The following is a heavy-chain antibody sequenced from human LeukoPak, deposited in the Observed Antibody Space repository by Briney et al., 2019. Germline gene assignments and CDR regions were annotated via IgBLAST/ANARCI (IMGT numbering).Heavy chain of an antibody. CDR2: IYNSGST. J-gene: IGHJ4*02. D-gene: IGHD3-10*01. CDR1: GDSISSYY. Sequence: SETLSLTCTVSGDSISSYYWSWIRQPPGKGLEWIGYIYNSGSTNYNPALKSRVTISIDTSKNQFSLKLNSVTAADTAVYCCARGGYYYSSGNDYWGQGTLVTVSS. V-gene: IGHV4-59*08. CDR3: ARGGYYYSSGNDY.